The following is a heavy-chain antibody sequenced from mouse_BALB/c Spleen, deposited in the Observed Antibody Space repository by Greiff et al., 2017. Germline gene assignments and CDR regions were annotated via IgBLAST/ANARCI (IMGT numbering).Heavy chain of an antibody. CDR3: ARMDYDYDGYAMDY. J-gene: IGHJ4*01. CDR2: INPGSGGT. D-gene: IGHD2-4*01. CDR1: GYAFTNYL. Sequence: QVQLKESGAELVRPGTSVKVSCKASGYAFTNYLIEWVKQRPGQGLEWIGVINPGSGGTNYNEKFKGKETLTADKSSSTAYMQLSSLTSDDSAVYFCARMDYDYDGYAMDYWGQGTSVTVSS. V-gene: IGHV1-54*01.